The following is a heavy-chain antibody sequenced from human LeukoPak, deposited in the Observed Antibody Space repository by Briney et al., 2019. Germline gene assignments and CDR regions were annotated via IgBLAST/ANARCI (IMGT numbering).Heavy chain of an antibody. D-gene: IGHD6-13*01. CDR2: MNPNSGNT. Sequence: ASVKVSCKASGYTFTGYDINWVRQATGQGLEWMGWMNPNSGNTGYAQKFQGRVTMTRNTSISTAYMELSSLRSEDTAVHYCATGVLAAAGTSDYSGQGTLVTVSP. J-gene: IGHJ4*02. V-gene: IGHV1-8*01. CDR1: GYTFTGYD. CDR3: ATGVLAAAGTSDY.